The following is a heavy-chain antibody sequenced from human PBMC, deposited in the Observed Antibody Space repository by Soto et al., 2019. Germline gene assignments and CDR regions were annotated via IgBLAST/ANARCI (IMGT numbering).Heavy chain of an antibody. CDR3: ARDLVGATSDY. Sequence: GASVRVSCKASGYTFTSYGISWVRQAPGQGLEWMGWISAYNGNTNYAQKLQGRVTMTTDASTSTAYMELRSLRSDDTAVYYCARDLVGATSDYWGQGTLVTVSS. CDR2: ISAYNGNT. CDR1: GYTFTSYG. D-gene: IGHD1-26*01. V-gene: IGHV1-18*04. J-gene: IGHJ4*02.